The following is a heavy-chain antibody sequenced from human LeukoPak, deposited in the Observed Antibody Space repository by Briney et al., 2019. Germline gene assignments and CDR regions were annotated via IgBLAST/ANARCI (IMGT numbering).Heavy chain of an antibody. D-gene: IGHD4-17*01. CDR3: ARDQYGDYVDGFDP. Sequence: NTGGSLRLSCAASGFTFSSYSMNWVRQAPGKGLEWVSSISSSSSYIYYADSVKGRLTISRDNAKNSLYLQMNSLRAEDTAAYYCARDQYGDYVDGFDPWGQGTLVTVSS. CDR1: GFTFSSYS. CDR2: ISSSSSYI. V-gene: IGHV3-21*01. J-gene: IGHJ5*02.